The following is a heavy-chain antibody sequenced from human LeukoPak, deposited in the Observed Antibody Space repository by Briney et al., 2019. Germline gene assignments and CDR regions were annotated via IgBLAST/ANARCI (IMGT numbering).Heavy chain of an antibody. V-gene: IGHV1-2*02. Sequence: GASVKVSCKASGYTFSGHYMHWVRQAPGQGLEWMGWINPNSGGTNYAQKFQGRVTMTRDTPINTAYMELSMLRSDDTAVYYCARQWTLGWFDPWGQGTLVTVSS. CDR2: INPNSGGT. J-gene: IGHJ5*02. CDR3: ARQWTLGWFDP. CDR1: GYTFSGHY. D-gene: IGHD3-16*01.